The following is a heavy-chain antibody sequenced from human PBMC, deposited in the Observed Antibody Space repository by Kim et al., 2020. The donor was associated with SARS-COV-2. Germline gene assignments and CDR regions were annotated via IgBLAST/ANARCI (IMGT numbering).Heavy chain of an antibody. D-gene: IGHD3-10*01. Sequence: GGSLRLSCAASGFTFSSYSMNWVRQAPGKGLEWVSSISSSSSYIYYADSVKGQFTISRDNAKNSLYLQMNSLRAEDTAVYYCARDGYGSGSPSYAFDIWGQGTMVTVSS. CDR3: ARDGYGSGSPSYAFDI. V-gene: IGHV3-21*01. J-gene: IGHJ3*02. CDR2: ISSSSSYI. CDR1: GFTFSSYS.